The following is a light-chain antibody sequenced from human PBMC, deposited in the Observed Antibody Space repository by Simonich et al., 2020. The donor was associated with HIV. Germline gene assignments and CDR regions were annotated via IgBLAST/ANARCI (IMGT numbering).Light chain of an antibody. CDR3: QQSYSTPYT. V-gene: IGKV1-39*01. CDR1: QSISSY. CDR2: AAS. J-gene: IGKJ2*01. Sequence: DIQMTQSPSSVSASVGDRVTISCRASQSISSYLNWYQQKVGKAPKVLIYAASSLQSGVPSRFSGSGSGTDFTLTISSLQPEDFATYYCQQSYSTPYTFGQGTKLEIK.